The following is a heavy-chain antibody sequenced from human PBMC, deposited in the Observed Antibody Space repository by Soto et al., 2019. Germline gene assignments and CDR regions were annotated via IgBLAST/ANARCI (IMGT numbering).Heavy chain of an antibody. CDR3: ARDTPPTDY. CDR2: ISAYNTNT. V-gene: IGHV1-18*01. Sequence: QVQLVQSGAEVKKPGASVKVSCKTSGCTFTSYHISWVRQAPGQGLEWMGWISAYNTNTNYAQKFQGRVTMTTDTLTSTAYMELRSLRSDDTAVYYYARDTPPTDYWGQGTLVTVSS. J-gene: IGHJ4*02. CDR1: GCTFTSYH.